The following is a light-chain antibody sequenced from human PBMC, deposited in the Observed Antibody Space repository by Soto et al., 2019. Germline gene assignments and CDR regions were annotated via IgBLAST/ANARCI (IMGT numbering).Light chain of an antibody. V-gene: IGLV4-69*01. CDR2: LDSDGSH. CDR1: SGHTNYA. J-gene: IGLJ2*01. CDR3: QTWDTGIVL. Sequence: QPVLTQPPSASASLGASVSLTCTLSSGHTNYAIAWHQLQPAKGPRYLMKLDSDGSHTKGDGIPNRFSGSSSGAERYLTITSLQSDDEADYYCQTWDTGIVLFGGGTKLTVL.